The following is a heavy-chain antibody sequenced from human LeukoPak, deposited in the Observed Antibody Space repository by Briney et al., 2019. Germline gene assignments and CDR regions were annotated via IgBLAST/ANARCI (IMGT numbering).Heavy chain of an antibody. CDR1: GFTFSSYE. CDR3: ARGGYLYSTDY. J-gene: IGHJ4*02. Sequence: GGSLRLSCAASGFTFSSYEMNWVRQAPGKGLEWVSYISSSGSTIYYADSVKGRFTISRDNAKNSLYLQMNSLRAEDTAVYYCARGGYLYSTDYWGQGTLVTVSS. CDR2: ISSSGSTI. V-gene: IGHV3-48*03. D-gene: IGHD6-13*01.